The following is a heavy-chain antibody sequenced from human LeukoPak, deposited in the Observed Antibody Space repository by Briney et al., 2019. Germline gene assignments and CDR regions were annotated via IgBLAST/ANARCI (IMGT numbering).Heavy chain of an antibody. Sequence: GGSLRLSCAASGFTFSSYAMHWVRQAPGKGLEWVAVISYDGSNKYYADSVKGRFTISRDNFKNTLYLQMNSLRAEDTAVYYCASEIIFGSFDYWGQGTLVTVSS. V-gene: IGHV3-30*04. CDR2: ISYDGSNK. D-gene: IGHD3-3*01. CDR3: ASEIIFGSFDY. J-gene: IGHJ4*02. CDR1: GFTFSSYA.